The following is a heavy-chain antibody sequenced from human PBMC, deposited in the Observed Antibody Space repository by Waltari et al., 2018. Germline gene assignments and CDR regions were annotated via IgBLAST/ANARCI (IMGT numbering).Heavy chain of an antibody. V-gene: IGHV4-39*02. Sequence: GWYRLTPGVWGDGVGPVSYVGATYSSPSVMGRVTISRDTSKNQLSLSLGSVTAADTAMYYWARDIGASVGTAAFDVWGQGTMVTVSS. CDR2: VSYVGAT. J-gene: IGHJ3*01. D-gene: IGHD1-1*01. CDR3: ARDIGASVGTAAFDV.